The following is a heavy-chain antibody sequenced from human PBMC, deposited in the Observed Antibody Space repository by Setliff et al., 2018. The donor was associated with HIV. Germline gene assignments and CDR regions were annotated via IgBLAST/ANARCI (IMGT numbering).Heavy chain of an antibody. Sequence: SETLSLTCTVSGGSITSSTYYWDWIRQPPGKGLEWIGSIFYSGSTYYNPSVKSRVTISIDTSKNQFSLRLSSVTAADTAVYYCARDHKYYYDSSGLDYWGQGTRVTAPQ. CDR1: GGSITSSTYY. CDR3: ARDHKYYYDSSGLDY. V-gene: IGHV4-39*07. D-gene: IGHD3-22*01. J-gene: IGHJ4*02. CDR2: IFYSGST.